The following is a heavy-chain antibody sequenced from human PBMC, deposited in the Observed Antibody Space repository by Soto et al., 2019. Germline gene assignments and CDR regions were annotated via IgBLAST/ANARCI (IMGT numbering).Heavy chain of an antibody. V-gene: IGHV3-11*01. D-gene: IGHD2-15*01. J-gene: IGHJ3*02. CDR3: ARRYCSGGSCPFGAFDI. CDR2: ISSSGSTI. CDR1: GFTFSDYY. Sequence: GGSLRLSCAASGFTFSDYYMSWIRQAPGKGLEWVSYISSSGSTIYYADSVKGRFTISRDNAKNSLYLQMNSLRAEDTAVYYCARRYCSGGSCPFGAFDIWGQGTMVTVSS.